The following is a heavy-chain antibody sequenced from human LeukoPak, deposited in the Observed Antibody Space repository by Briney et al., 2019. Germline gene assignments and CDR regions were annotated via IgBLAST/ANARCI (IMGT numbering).Heavy chain of an antibody. V-gene: IGHV1-69*13. Sequence: GASVKVSCKASGGTFSSYAISWVRQAPGQGLEWMGGIIPIFGTANYAQKFQGRVTITADESTSTAYMELSSLRSEDTAVYYCAREGGPYRPLDYSGQGTLVTVSS. CDR3: AREGGPYRPLDY. CDR1: GGTFSSYA. CDR2: IIPIFGTA. J-gene: IGHJ4*02.